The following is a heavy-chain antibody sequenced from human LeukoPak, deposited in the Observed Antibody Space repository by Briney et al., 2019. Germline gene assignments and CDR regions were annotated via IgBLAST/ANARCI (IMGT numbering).Heavy chain of an antibody. CDR1: GFAFSKYA. CDR2: IGTAGDT. V-gene: IGHV3-13*01. D-gene: IGHD3-16*01. J-gene: IGHJ4*02. CDR3: ARGTRLGVVDY. Sequence: PGGSLRLSCAASGFAFSKYAMSWVRQATGKGLEWVSAIGTAGDTYYPGSVKGRFTISRENAKNSLCLQMNSLRAGDTAVYYCARGTRLGVVDYWGQGTLVTVSS.